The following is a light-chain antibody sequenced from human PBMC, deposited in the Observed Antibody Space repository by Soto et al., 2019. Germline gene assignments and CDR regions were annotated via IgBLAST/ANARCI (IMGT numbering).Light chain of an antibody. V-gene: IGKV1-6*01. J-gene: IGKJ1*01. Sequence: AIQITQSPPSLSASVGDRVTITCRASQGIRDELGWYQQKPGKAPKLLISAASRLHSGVPSRFSGRGSGTDFTLTISSLQPEDFATYYCLQDYDYPRTFGQGTKVELK. CDR1: QGIRDE. CDR3: LQDYDYPRT. CDR2: AAS.